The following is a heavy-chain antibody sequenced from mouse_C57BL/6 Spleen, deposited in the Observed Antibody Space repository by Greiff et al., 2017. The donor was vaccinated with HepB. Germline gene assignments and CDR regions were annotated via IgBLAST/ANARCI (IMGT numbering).Heavy chain of an antibody. V-gene: IGHV1-72*01. CDR1: GYTFTSYW. D-gene: IGHD1-1*01. Sequence: QVQLKQPGAELVKPGASVKLSCKASGYTFTSYWMHWVKQRPGRGLEWIGRIDPNSGGTKYNEKFKSKATLTVDKPSSTAYMQLSSLTSEDSAVYYCARSNGSSYGYYAMDYWGQGTSVTVSS. CDR2: IDPNSGGT. CDR3: ARSNGSSYGYYAMDY. J-gene: IGHJ4*01.